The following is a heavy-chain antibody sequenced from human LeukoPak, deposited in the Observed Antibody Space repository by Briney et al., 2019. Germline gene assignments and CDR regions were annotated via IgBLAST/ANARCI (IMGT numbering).Heavy chain of an antibody. CDR3: ARPSGWEYGFDP. D-gene: IGHD1-26*01. J-gene: IGHJ5*02. CDR2: ITSDGSIT. V-gene: IGHV3-74*01. CDR1: GFTFSSYW. Sequence: GGSLRLSCAASGFTFSSYWMHWVRQAPGKGLVWVSRITSDGSITSYADSVKGRFTISRDNAKNTLYLQMNSLRAEDTAVYYCARPSGWEYGFDPWGQGTLVTVSS.